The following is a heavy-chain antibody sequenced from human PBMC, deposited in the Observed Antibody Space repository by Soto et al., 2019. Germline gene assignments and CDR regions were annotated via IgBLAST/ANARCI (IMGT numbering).Heavy chain of an antibody. CDR1: GFTFSSYS. CDR3: ARAAPDARGYDFCFDY. CDR2: ISSSSSTI. J-gene: IGHJ4*02. Sequence: EVQLVESGGGLVQPGGSLRLSCAASGFTFSSYSMNWVRQAPGKGLEWVSYISSSSSTIYYADSVKGRFTISRDNAKNSLYLQMNSLRDEDTAVYYCARAAPDARGYDFCFDYWGQGTLVTVSS. V-gene: IGHV3-48*02. D-gene: IGHD3-3*01.